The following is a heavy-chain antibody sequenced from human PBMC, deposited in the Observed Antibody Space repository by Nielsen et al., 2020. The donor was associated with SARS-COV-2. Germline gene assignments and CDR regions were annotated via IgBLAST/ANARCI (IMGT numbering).Heavy chain of an antibody. CDR3: ARERVGGITIFGVVTRYGMDV. J-gene: IGHJ6*02. D-gene: IGHD3-3*01. Sequence: LRLSCTVSGGSISSGGYYWSWIRQPPGKGLEWIGYIYYSGSTYYNPSLKSRVTISVDTSKNQFSLKLSSVTAADTALYYCARERVGGITIFGVVTRYGMDVWGQGTTVTVSS. V-gene: IGHV4-30-4*01. CDR1: GGSISSGGYY. CDR2: IYYSGST.